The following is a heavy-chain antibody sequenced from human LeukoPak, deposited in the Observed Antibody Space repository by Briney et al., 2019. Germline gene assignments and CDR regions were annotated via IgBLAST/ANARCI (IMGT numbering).Heavy chain of an antibody. CDR2: MNPNSGNT. CDR1: GYTFTSYN. CDR3: ARGASATVTTN. V-gene: IGHV1-8*01. Sequence: ASVKVSCKASGYTFTSYNINWVRQATGQGLEWMGWMNPNSGNTGYAQKFQGRVTMTRNTSISTAYMELSSLRSEDTTVYYCARGASATVTTNWGQGTLVTVSS. D-gene: IGHD4-17*01. J-gene: IGHJ4*02.